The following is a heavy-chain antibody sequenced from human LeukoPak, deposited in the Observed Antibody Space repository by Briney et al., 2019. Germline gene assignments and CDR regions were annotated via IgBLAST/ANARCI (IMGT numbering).Heavy chain of an antibody. CDR1: GYTFTGYY. CDR2: INPNSGGT. D-gene: IGHD5-18*01. Sequence: GASVKVSCTASGYTFTGYYMHWVRQAPGQGLEWMGWINPNSGGTNYAQKFQGRVTMTRDTSISTAYMELSRLRSDDTAVYYCAREIGGELGYSYGWHPRHNAFDIWGQGTMVTVSS. J-gene: IGHJ3*02. V-gene: IGHV1-2*02. CDR3: AREIGGELGYSYGWHPRHNAFDI.